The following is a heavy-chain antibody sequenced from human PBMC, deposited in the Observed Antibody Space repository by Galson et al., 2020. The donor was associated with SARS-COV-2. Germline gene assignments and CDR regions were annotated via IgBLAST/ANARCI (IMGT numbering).Heavy chain of an antibody. CDR3: ARNMGGGLGTTWFYFDY. D-gene: IGHD1-7*01. CDR1: GFTLSNNW. Sequence: GGSLRLSCAASGFTLSNNWMHWVRQAPGKGLVWISRINSGGTTTNYADSVKGRFTISRDNAKNTVYLQMNNLRAEDTALYYCARNMGGGLGTTWFYFDYWGQGTLVTVSS. CDR2: INSGGTTT. V-gene: IGHV3-74*01. J-gene: IGHJ4*02.